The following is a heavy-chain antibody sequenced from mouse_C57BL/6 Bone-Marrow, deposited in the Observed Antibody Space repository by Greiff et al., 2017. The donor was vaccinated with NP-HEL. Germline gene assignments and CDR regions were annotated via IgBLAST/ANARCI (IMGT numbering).Heavy chain of an antibody. CDR2: ISSGGSYT. CDR3: ARHGGSSWFAY. Sequence: DVQLVESGGDLVKPGGSLKLSCAASGFTFSSYGMSWVSQTPDKRLEWVAPISSGGSYTYYTDSVKGRFTISRDNAKNTLYLQMSSLKSEDTAMYYCARHGGSSWFAYWGQGTLVTVSA. V-gene: IGHV5-6*01. CDR1: GFTFSSYG. J-gene: IGHJ3*01.